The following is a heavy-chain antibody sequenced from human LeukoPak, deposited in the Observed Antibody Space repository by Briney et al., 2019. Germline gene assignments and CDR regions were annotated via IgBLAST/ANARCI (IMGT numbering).Heavy chain of an antibody. D-gene: IGHD3-10*01. J-gene: IGHJ5*02. Sequence: SETLSLTCTVSGGSISSSSYYWGWIRQPPGKGLEWIGSIYYSGSTYYNPSLKSRVTISVDTSKNQFSLKLSSVTAADTAVYYCAGKAVLLWLGEPSPPFDPWGQGTLVTVSS. V-gene: IGHV4-39*01. CDR2: IYYSGST. CDR3: AGKAVLLWLGEPSPPFDP. CDR1: GGSISSSSYY.